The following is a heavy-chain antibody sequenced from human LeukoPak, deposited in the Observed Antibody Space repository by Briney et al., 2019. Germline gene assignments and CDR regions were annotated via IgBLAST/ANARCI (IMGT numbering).Heavy chain of an antibody. D-gene: IGHD3-22*01. CDR2: IYTSGST. Sequence: PSQTLSLTCTVSGGSITSGSYYWSWLRQPAGKGLEWIGRIYTSGSTNYNPSLKSRATISVDTSKNQFSLKLSSVTAADTAVYFCARSDSSGYYAFDIWGQGTMVTASS. CDR1: GGSITSGSYY. J-gene: IGHJ3*02. CDR3: ARSDSSGYYAFDI. V-gene: IGHV4-61*02.